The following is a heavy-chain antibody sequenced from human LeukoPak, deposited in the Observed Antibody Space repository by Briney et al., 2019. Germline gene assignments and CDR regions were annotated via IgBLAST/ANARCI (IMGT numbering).Heavy chain of an antibody. CDR3: ARDVAYSYFGYYYYYMDV. V-gene: IGHV1-2*02. D-gene: IGHD5-18*01. J-gene: IGHJ6*03. CDR1: GYTFTGYY. CDR2: INPNSGGT. Sequence: SVKVSCKASGYTFTGYYMHWVRQAPGQGLEWMGWINPNSGGTNYAQKFQGRVTMTRDTSISTAYMELSRLRSDDTAVYYCARDVAYSYFGYYYYYMDVWGKGTTVTISS.